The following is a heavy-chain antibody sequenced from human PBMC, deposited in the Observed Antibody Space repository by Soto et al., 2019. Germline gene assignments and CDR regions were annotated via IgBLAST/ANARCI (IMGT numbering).Heavy chain of an antibody. V-gene: IGHV3-30*18. J-gene: IGHJ6*02. CDR3: AKGGGGCSSTSCRKGGYYGMDV. CDR1: GFTFSSYG. Sequence: GGSLRLSCAASGFTFSSYGMHWVRQAPGKGLDRVAVISNDGSNTYYADSVKGRFTISRDNSKNTLYLQMNSLRAEDTAVYYCAKGGGGCSSTSCRKGGYYGMDVWGQGTTVTVSS. CDR2: ISNDGSNT. D-gene: IGHD2-2*01.